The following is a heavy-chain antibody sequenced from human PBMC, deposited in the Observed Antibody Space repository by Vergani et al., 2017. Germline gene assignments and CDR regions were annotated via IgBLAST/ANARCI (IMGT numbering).Heavy chain of an antibody. CDR1: GHIFTDQY. Sequence: QVQLVQSGAEVKKPGASVKVSCKASGHIFTDQYIHWVRQAPGQGLEWMGWINAGNGNTKYSQKFQGRVTITRDTSTNTAYMELRSLRSDDTAVYFCARVAPSNSEVTPTAFDVWGQGTMVTVSS. CDR2: INAGNGNT. J-gene: IGHJ3*01. V-gene: IGHV1/OR15-3*01. CDR3: ARVAPSNSEVTPTAFDV. D-gene: IGHD1-1*01.